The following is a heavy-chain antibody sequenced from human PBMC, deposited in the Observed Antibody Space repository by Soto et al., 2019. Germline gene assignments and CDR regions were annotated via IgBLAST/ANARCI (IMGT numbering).Heavy chain of an antibody. Sequence: GGSLRLSCAASGFTFSSYSMNWVRQAPGKGLEWVSHISTSSGTIYYADSVKGRFTITRDNAKNSLYLQMNSLRDEDTAVYYCARDGYSSGWTRFDYWGQGTLVTVS. CDR1: GFTFSSYS. V-gene: IGHV3-48*02. J-gene: IGHJ4*02. CDR2: ISTSSGTI. CDR3: ARDGYSSGWTRFDY. D-gene: IGHD6-19*01.